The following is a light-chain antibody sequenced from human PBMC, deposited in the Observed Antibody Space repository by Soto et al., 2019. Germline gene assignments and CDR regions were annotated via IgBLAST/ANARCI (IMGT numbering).Light chain of an antibody. J-gene: IGKJ1*01. Sequence: DIQLTQSPSTLSASVGDRVTITCLASQMVRTWLAWFQQKPGKAPKLLIYDASSLESGVPSRFSGSGSGTEFTLTISSLQPDDFATYYCQQYNSYSPPWTFGQGTKVDIK. CDR2: DAS. CDR3: QQYNSYSPPWT. CDR1: QMVRTW. V-gene: IGKV1-5*01.